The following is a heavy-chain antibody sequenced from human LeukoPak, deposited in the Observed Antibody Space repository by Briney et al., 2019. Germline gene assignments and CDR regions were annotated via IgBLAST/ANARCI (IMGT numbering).Heavy chain of an antibody. D-gene: IGHD3-22*01. CDR1: GGSISGYY. Sequence: SETLSLTCIVSGGSISGYYWSWVRQPAGKGLEWIGRIDPSGSNNYNPSLKSRVTMSVDASKTQFALRLGSLTAADTAVYYCARNYYDSSGYYWHAFDIWGQGTMVTVSS. CDR2: IDPSGSN. J-gene: IGHJ3*02. CDR3: ARNYYDSSGYYWHAFDI. V-gene: IGHV4-4*07.